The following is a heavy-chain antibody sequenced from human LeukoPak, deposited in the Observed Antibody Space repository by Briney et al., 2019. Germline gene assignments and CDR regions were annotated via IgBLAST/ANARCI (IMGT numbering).Heavy chain of an antibody. J-gene: IGHJ4*02. D-gene: IGHD3-9*01. Sequence: GGSLRLSCAASGFTFSTYTLNWVRQAPGKGLEWISYISSRKSNIYYADSVKGRFTISRDNAKNSLYLHMNSLRAEDTAVYYCARVLPAVTGYSDYWGQGTLVTVSS. CDR3: ARVLPAVTGYSDY. CDR1: GFTFSTYT. CDR2: ISSRKSNI. V-gene: IGHV3-48*01.